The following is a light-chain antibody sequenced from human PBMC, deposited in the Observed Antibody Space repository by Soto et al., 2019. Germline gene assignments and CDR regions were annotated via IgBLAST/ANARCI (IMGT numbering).Light chain of an antibody. CDR3: CSSGGSPTYV. CDR2: EVN. Sequence: QSVLTQPGSVSGSPGQSITISCTGTSSNVGSYKLVSWYQQHPGKAPKLMIFEVNKRPSGVSNRFSGSKSGNTASLTISGLKVEDEADYYCCSSGGSPTYVFGNRTKVTVL. CDR1: SSNVGSYKL. V-gene: IGLV2-23*02. J-gene: IGLJ1*01.